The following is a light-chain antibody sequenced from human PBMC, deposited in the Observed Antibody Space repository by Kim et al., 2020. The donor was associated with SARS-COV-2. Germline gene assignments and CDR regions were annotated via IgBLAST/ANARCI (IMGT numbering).Light chain of an antibody. CDR2: DTS. Sequence: SPGERATRACRASETVRSGYSAWFQQKPGQAPRLLMYDTSNRASGIPDRFSGSGSGTDFTLTISRLEPEDFAVYYCQQYDDSAGYSFGQGTKLEI. J-gene: IGKJ2*03. CDR1: ETVRSGY. CDR3: QQYDDSAGYS. V-gene: IGKV3D-20*02.